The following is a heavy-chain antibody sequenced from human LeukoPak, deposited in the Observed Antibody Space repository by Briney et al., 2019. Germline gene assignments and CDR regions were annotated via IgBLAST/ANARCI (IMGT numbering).Heavy chain of an antibody. CDR2: IYSGGST. V-gene: IGHV3-53*01. D-gene: IGHD3-16*01. CDR1: GFTVSSNY. CDR3: ARNTYRGPGDY. J-gene: IGHJ4*02. Sequence: PGGSLRLSCAVSGFTVSSNYMSWVRQAPGKGLEWVSVIYSGGSTYYADSVKGRFTISRDNSKSTLYLQMNSLRAEDTAVYYCARNTYRGPGDYWGQGTLVTVSS.